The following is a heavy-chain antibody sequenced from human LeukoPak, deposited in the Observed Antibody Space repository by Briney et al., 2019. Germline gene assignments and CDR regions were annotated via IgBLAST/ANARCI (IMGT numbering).Heavy chain of an antibody. CDR2: INPSGGST. CDR3: ASEVSRGAYLGY. Sequence: ASVKVSCKASGYTFTCYYMHWVRQAPGQGLEWMGIINPSGGSTSYAQKFQGRVTMTRDTSTSTVYMELSSLRSEDTAVYYCASEVSRGAYLGYWGQGTLVTVSS. D-gene: IGHD3-3*02. CDR1: GYTFTCYY. J-gene: IGHJ4*02. V-gene: IGHV1-46*01.